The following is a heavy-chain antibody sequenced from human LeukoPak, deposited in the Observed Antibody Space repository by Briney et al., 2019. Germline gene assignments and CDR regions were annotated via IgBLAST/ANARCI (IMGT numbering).Heavy chain of an antibody. J-gene: IGHJ3*02. D-gene: IGHD3-22*01. CDR3: AKDNLYYYDSSDAFDI. Sequence: PGGSLRLSCAASGFTFSSYAMHWVRQAPGKGLEWVAVISYDGSNKYYADSVKGRLTISRDNSKNTLYLQMNSLRAEDTAVYYCAKDNLYYYDSSDAFDIWGQGTMVTVSS. CDR1: GFTFSSYA. CDR2: ISYDGSNK. V-gene: IGHV3-30*04.